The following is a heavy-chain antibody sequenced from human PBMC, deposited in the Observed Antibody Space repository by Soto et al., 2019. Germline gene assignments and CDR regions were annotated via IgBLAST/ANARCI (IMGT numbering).Heavy chain of an antibody. J-gene: IGHJ4*02. CDR2: INAGNGNT. CDR3: ARALCSSASCYWSLAFDY. D-gene: IGHD2-2*01. CDR1: GYTFTSYS. Sequence: SSVNVSCKASGYTFTSYSMHWVRQAPRQRLEWMGWINAGNGNTKYSQKFQGRVTITRDTSASTAYMELSSLRSEDTAVYYCARALCSSASCYWSLAFDYWGQGTLVTVSS. V-gene: IGHV1-3*01.